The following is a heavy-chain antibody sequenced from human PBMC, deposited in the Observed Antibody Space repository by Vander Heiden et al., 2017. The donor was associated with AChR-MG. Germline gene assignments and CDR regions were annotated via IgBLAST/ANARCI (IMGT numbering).Heavy chain of an antibody. CDR1: GFTFSNYG. D-gene: IGHD6-6*01. J-gene: IGHJ4*02. CDR2: IWYDGSNK. V-gene: IGHV3-33*01. Sequence: QVQLVESGGGVVQPGRSLRLSCAASGFTFSNYGMHWVRQAPGKGLEWVAVIWYDGSNKYYGDSVKGRFTISRDNSKNTLYLQMNSLRAEDTAVYYCARDRSSSSPPDHWGQGTLVTVSS. CDR3: ARDRSSSSPPDH.